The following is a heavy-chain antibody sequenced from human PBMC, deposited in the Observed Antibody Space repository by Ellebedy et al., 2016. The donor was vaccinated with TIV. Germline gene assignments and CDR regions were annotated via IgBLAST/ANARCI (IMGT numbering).Heavy chain of an antibody. J-gene: IGHJ6*02. CDR3: ARDGAYGDYSPGYYGMDV. CDR2: INGDGSKK. D-gene: IGHD4-17*01. V-gene: IGHV3-7*03. Sequence: GESLKISCGASGFSFRNYWMTWVRQAPGKGLEWVANINGDGSKKYYVDSVKGRFTISRDNGKNSVYLQMNSLRTEDTALYYCARDGAYGDYSPGYYGMDVWGQGTTVTVSS. CDR1: GFSFRNYW.